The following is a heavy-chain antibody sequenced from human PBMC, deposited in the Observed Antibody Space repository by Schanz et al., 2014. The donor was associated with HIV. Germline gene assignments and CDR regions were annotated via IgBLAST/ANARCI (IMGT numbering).Heavy chain of an antibody. CDR1: GLTFSDYA. Sequence: VQLLESGGGLVQPGGSLRLSCAASGLTFSDYAMTWVRQGAGKGLEWLAVISYDGRNKKFANSVKGRFTISRDNSKNTVYLQAKSLRPEDTAVYYCAKDRNQYDSRYIGKGNYYYYYGMDVWGQGTTVTVSS. V-gene: IGHV3-30*18. CDR2: ISYDGRNK. J-gene: IGHJ6*02. CDR3: AKDRNQYDSRYIGKGNYYYYYGMDV. D-gene: IGHD3-22*01.